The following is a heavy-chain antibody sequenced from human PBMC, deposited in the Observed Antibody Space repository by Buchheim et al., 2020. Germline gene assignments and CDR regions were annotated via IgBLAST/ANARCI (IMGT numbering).Heavy chain of an antibody. D-gene: IGHD1-26*01. CDR2: INPNSGGT. Sequence: QVQLVQSGAEVKKPGASVKVSCKASGYTFTGYYMHWVRQAPGQGLEWMGWINPNSGGTNYAQKFQGRVTMTRNTSISTAYMELSSLRSEDTAVYYCARGLVGATYYYYYYMDVWGKGTT. CDR1: GYTFTGYY. CDR3: ARGLVGATYYYYYYMDV. J-gene: IGHJ6*03. V-gene: IGHV1-2*02.